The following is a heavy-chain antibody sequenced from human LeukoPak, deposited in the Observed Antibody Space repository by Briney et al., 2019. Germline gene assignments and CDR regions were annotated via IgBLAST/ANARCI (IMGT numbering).Heavy chain of an antibody. D-gene: IGHD5-24*01. CDR2: ISRSGSTI. Sequence: PGRSLRLSCAASGFTFSSYDMNWVRQAPGKGLEWVSYISRSGSTIYYADSVKGRFTISRDNAKDSLHLQMNSLRAEDTAVYYCAREGWLPYWRQGTLVTVSS. CDR3: AREGWLPY. CDR1: GFTFSSYD. V-gene: IGHV3-48*03. J-gene: IGHJ4*02.